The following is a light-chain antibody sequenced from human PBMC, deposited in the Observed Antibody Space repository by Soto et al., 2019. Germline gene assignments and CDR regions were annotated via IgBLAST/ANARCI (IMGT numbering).Light chain of an antibody. Sequence: EIVLTQSPGTLSLSPGERATLSCRASQSVSNSYLAWYQQKPGQAPRLLIYGASSRATGIPDRFSGSGSGTDFTLTISRLEPEDFAMYYCQQYGRFPQFIFGPGTKVDIK. V-gene: IGKV3-20*01. J-gene: IGKJ3*01. CDR3: QQYGRFPQFI. CDR1: QSVSNSY. CDR2: GAS.